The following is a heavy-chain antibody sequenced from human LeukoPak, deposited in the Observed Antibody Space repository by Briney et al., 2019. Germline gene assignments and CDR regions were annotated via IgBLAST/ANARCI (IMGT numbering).Heavy chain of an antibody. J-gene: IGHJ5*02. Sequence: SETLSLTCTVSGGSISGYYWGWVRQPPGKGLEWIGYIYYIGSTNYSPSLKSRVTISVDTSKNQFSLKLSSVTAADTAVYYCARVRLRSVFDPWGQGTLVTVSS. CDR3: ARVRLRSVFDP. CDR1: GGSISGYY. CDR2: IYYIGST. D-gene: IGHD4-17*01. V-gene: IGHV4-59*01.